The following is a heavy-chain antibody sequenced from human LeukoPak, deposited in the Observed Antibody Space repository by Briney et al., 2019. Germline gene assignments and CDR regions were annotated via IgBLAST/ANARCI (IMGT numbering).Heavy chain of an antibody. V-gene: IGHV3-48*04. CDR2: ISSSGSTI. CDR3: ASSLVAGYYYYNYYYMDV. Sequence: GGSLRLSCAASGFTFSSYGMHWVRQAPGKGLEWVSYISSSGSTIYYADSVKGRFTISRDNAKNSLYLQMNSLRAEDTAVYYCASSLVAGYYYYNYYYMDVWGKGTTVTVSS. CDR1: GFTFSSYG. J-gene: IGHJ6*03. D-gene: IGHD5-18*01.